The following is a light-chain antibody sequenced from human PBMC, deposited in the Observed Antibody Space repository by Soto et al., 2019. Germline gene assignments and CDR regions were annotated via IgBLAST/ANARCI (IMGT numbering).Light chain of an antibody. J-gene: IGLJ2*01. CDR2: DDS. CDR3: QVWHTSSARVV. Sequence: SYELTQPPSVSVAPGQTARITCGGNSIGSESVHWNQQKPGQAPVVVVYDDSERPSGVPDRFSGSNSGNTATLTISRVEAGDAADYYCQVWHTSSARVVFGGGTKLTVL. V-gene: IGLV3-21*02. CDR1: SIGSES.